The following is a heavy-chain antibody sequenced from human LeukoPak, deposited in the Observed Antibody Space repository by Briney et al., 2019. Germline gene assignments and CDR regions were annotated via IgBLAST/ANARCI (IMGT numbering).Heavy chain of an antibody. CDR2: INPSGGST. Sequence: ASVKVSCKASGYTFTGYYMHWVRQAPGQGLEWMGIINPSGGSTSYAQKFQGRVTMTRDTSTSTVYMELSSLRSEDTAVYYCARDSSVVPAAQNNWFDPWGQGTLVTVSS. CDR3: ARDSSVVPAAQNNWFDP. V-gene: IGHV1-46*01. CDR1: GYTFTGYY. D-gene: IGHD2-2*01. J-gene: IGHJ5*02.